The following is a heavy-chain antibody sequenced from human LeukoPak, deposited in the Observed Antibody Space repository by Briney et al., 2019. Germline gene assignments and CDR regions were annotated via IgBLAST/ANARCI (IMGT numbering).Heavy chain of an antibody. Sequence: SETLSLICTVSDKSISNYYWSWIRQPAGKGLEWIGRIYISGSTNYNPSVESRVTMSADTAKNQFSLKLSSVTAADTAVYYCARGLYTSGYGSYFDYWGQGTQVTVSS. CDR3: ARGLYTSGYGSYFDY. CDR2: IYISGST. J-gene: IGHJ4*02. V-gene: IGHV4-4*07. CDR1: DKSISNYY. D-gene: IGHD5-12*01.